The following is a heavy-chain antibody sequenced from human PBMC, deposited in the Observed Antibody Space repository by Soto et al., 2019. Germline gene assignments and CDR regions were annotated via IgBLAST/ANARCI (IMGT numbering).Heavy chain of an antibody. Sequence: QVQLVESGGGVVQPGRSLRLSCAASGFTFSSYGMHWVRQAPGKGLEWVAVISYDGRYKYYADSVKGRFTSSTDNAKNTLYLQMHSLRAEDTAVYYCAKWNGGFDYWGQGTLVTVSS. CDR2: ISYDGRYK. CDR3: AKWNGGFDY. D-gene: IGHD3-16*01. J-gene: IGHJ4*02. CDR1: GFTFSSYG. V-gene: IGHV3-30*18.